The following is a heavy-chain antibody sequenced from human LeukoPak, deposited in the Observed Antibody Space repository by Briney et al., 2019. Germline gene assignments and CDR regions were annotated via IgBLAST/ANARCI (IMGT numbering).Heavy chain of an antibody. Sequence: PGGSLRLSCAASGFTFSSYAMSWVRQAPGKGLEWVSAISGGGSGTYYTDSVKGRFTISRDNSKNTLSLQMNSLRAEDTAVYFCAKRGYCSSTTCSVGAFDIWGQGTMVTVSS. V-gene: IGHV3-23*01. D-gene: IGHD2-2*01. CDR2: ISGGGSGT. CDR1: GFTFSSYA. J-gene: IGHJ3*02. CDR3: AKRGYCSSTTCSVGAFDI.